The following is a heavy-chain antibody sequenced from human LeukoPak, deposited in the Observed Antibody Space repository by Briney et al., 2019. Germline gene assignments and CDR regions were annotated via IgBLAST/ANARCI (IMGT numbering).Heavy chain of an antibody. D-gene: IGHD3-3*01. Sequence: GGSLRLSCAASGFTFSSYWMHWVRRAPGKGLVWVSRINSDGNSTSYADSVKGRFTISRDNAKNTLYLQMNSLRAEDTAVYYCVSDFWSGYYTPMGVNYWGQGTLVTVSS. CDR2: INSDGNST. J-gene: IGHJ4*02. CDR3: VSDFWSGYYTPMGVNY. V-gene: IGHV3-74*01. CDR1: GFTFSSYW.